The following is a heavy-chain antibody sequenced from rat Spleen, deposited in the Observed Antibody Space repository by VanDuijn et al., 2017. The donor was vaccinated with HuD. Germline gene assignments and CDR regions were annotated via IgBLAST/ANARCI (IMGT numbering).Heavy chain of an antibody. V-gene: IGHV5-29*01. D-gene: IGHD1-1*01. Sequence: EVHLVESDGGLVQPGRSLKLSCAASGFIFSDFYMAWVRQAPTKGLEWVATISYDGSKTYYRDSVKGRFTISRDNARSTINLHMDSLRSEDTATYYCQRRVYLSDWYFGFWGPGTMVTVSS. J-gene: IGHJ1*01. CDR1: GFIFSDFY. CDR2: ISYDGSKT. CDR3: QRRVYLSDWYFGF.